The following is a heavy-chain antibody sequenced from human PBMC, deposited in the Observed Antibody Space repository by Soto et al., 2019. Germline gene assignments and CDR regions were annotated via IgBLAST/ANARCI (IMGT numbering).Heavy chain of an antibody. CDR2: IKQDGSEK. J-gene: IGHJ6*02. Sequence: GGSLRLSCAASGFTFSSYWMSWVRQAPGKGLEWVANIKQDGSEKYYVDSVKGRFTISRDNAKNSLYLQMNSLRAEDTAVYYCARDKGYDFSSGYYYYYYYGMDVWGQGTTVTVSS. V-gene: IGHV3-7*01. CDR3: ARDKGYDFSSGYYYYYYYGMDV. CDR1: GFTFSSYW. D-gene: IGHD3-3*01.